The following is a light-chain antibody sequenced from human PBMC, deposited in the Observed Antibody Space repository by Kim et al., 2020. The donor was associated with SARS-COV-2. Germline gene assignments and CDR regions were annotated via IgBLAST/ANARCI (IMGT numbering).Light chain of an antibody. J-gene: IGKJ5*01. Sequence: APVGDRVTIPCPARQDIRNDLGWYQQNPGRAPKRLIYGASSLQSGVPSRFSGSGSGTEFTLTLSRLQPEDFATYFCLQHNTYPITFGQGTRLEIK. CDR2: GAS. V-gene: IGKV1-17*01. CDR3: LQHNTYPIT. CDR1: QDIRND.